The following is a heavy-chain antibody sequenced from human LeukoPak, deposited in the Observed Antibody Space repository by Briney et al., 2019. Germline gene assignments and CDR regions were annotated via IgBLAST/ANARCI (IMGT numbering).Heavy chain of an antibody. D-gene: IGHD4-11*01. J-gene: IGHJ4*02. V-gene: IGHV4-39*07. Sequence: PSETLSLTCTVSGGSISSSSYYWGWIRQPPGKGLEWIGSIYYSGSTYYNPSLKSRVTISVDTSKNQFSLKLSSVTAADTAVYYCARGGHSTYDYWGQGTLVTVSS. CDR3: ARGGHSTYDY. CDR1: GGSISSSSYY. CDR2: IYYSGST.